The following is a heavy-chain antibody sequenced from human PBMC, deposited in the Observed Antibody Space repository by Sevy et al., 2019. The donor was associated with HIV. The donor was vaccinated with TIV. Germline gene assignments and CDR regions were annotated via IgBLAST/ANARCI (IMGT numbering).Heavy chain of an antibody. CDR3: ARPRGYSYGYGP. J-gene: IGHJ5*02. CDR2: ISSSSSYI. V-gene: IGHV3-21*01. Sequence: GGSLRLSCAASGFTFSSYSMNWVRQAPGKGLEWVSSISSSSSYIYYADSVKGRFTISRDNAKNSLYLQMNSLRAEDTAVYYCARPRGYSYGYGPWGQGTLVTISS. CDR1: GFTFSSYS. D-gene: IGHD5-18*01.